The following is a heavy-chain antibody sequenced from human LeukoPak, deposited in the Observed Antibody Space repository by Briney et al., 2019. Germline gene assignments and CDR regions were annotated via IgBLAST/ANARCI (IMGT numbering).Heavy chain of an antibody. CDR2: IDWDDDK. V-gene: IGHV2-70*11. D-gene: IGHD5-18*01. CDR3: ARMQSDSYGRYYFDY. CDR1: GFSLSTSGMC. J-gene: IGHJ4*02. Sequence: GSGPTLVNPTETLTLTCTFSGFSLSTSGMCVSWIRQPPGKALEWLARIDWDDDKYYSTSLKTRLTISKDTSKNQVVLTMTNMDPVDTATYYCARMQSDSYGRYYFDYWGQGTLVTVSS.